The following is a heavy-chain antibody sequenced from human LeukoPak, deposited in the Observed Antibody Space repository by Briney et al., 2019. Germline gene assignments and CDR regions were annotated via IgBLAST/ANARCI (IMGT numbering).Heavy chain of an antibody. Sequence: GGSLRLSCAASGFTFSSYAMHWVRQAPGQGLEWVAVIWYDGSDKYYADSVKGRFTISRDNSKNTLYLQMNSLRAEDTAVYYCARDLRFGELLYNWGQGTLVTVSS. CDR2: IWYDGSDK. V-gene: IGHV3-33*08. D-gene: IGHD3-10*01. CDR3: ARDLRFGELLYN. CDR1: GFTFSSYA. J-gene: IGHJ4*02.